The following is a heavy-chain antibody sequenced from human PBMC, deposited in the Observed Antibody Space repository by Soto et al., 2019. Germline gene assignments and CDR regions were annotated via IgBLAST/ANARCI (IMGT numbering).Heavy chain of an antibody. J-gene: IGHJ5*02. CDR3: ASMFTGRWFGP. Sequence: QVQLVQSGAEVKKPGSSVKVSCTASGGPFSSYAINLVRQSPGPGLEWMGVITPRFGAPHYAQYFEGRITSPAEQSTKTAFMELSSLTDGDTDVYFCASMFTGRWFGPWGQGTLVTVSS. V-gene: IGHV1-69*01. CDR1: GGPFSSYA. D-gene: IGHD3-10*02. CDR2: ITPRFGAP.